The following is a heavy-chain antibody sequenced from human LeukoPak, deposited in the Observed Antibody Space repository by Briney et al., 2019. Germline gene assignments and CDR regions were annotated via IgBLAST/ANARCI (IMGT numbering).Heavy chain of an antibody. D-gene: IGHD3-16*01. CDR2: INWNGGST. V-gene: IGHV3-20*04. CDR1: GFTFDDYG. Sequence: GGSLRLSCAASGFTFDDYGTSWVRQAPGKGLEWVSGINWNGGSTGYADSVKGRFTISRDNAKNSLYLQMNSLRAEDTALYYCARDSNGSRGITYYYYMDVWGKGTTVNVSS. J-gene: IGHJ6*03. CDR3: ARDSNGSRGITYYYYMDV.